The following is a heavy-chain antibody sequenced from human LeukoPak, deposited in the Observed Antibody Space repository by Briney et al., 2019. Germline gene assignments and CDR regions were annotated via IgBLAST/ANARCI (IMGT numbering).Heavy chain of an antibody. CDR2: IIPIFGTA. CDR1: GGTFSSYG. D-gene: IGHD3-10*01. CDR3: ARDSFLTINPYFDY. Sequence: SVKVSCKASGGTFSSYGISWVRQAPGQGLEWMGRIIPIFGTANYAQKFQGRVSITTDESTSTAYMELSSLRSEVTAIYYCARDSFLTINPYFDYWGQGTLVTVSS. V-gene: IGHV1-69*05. J-gene: IGHJ4*02.